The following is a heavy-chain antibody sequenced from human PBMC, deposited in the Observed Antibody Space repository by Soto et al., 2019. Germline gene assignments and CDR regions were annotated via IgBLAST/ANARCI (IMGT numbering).Heavy chain of an antibody. CDR3: ARTSRFEY. V-gene: IGHV4-34*01. CDR2: INHSGST. D-gene: IGHD6-6*01. Sequence: SETLSLTCAVYGGSFSDYYWSWIRQFPGKGLEWIGEINHSGSTNYNPSLKSRVTISVDTSKNQFSLKLSSVTAADTAVYYCARTSRFEYWGQGTLVTVS. CDR1: GGSFSDYY. J-gene: IGHJ4*02.